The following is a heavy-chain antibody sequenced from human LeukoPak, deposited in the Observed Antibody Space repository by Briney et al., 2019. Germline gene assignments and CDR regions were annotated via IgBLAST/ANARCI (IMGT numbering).Heavy chain of an antibody. D-gene: IGHD3-10*01. Sequence: GGSLRLSCAASGFTFSIYDMHWVRQATGKGLEWVSSIGTASGDTYYPNSIAGRFTISREDATQSVYLQMNSLRVGDTAVYYCARRHGSGSYLRVSYYMDVWGKGTTVTVSS. J-gene: IGHJ6*03. CDR2: IGTASGDT. CDR3: ARRHGSGSYLRVSYYMDV. CDR1: GFTFSIYD. V-gene: IGHV3-13*01.